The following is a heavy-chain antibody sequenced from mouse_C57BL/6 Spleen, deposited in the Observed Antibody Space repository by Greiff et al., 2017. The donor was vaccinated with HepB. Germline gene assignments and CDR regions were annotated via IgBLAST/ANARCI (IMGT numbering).Heavy chain of an antibody. CDR3: TREGGGDGAMDY. J-gene: IGHJ4*01. V-gene: IGHV5-9-1*02. CDR1: GFTFSSYA. CDR2: ISSGGDYI. Sequence: EVQLQESGEGLVKPGGSLKLSCAASGFTFSSYAMSWVRQTPEKRLEWVAYISSGGDYIYYADTVKGRFTISRDNARNTLYLQMSSLKSEDTAMYYCTREGGGDGAMDYWGQGTSVTVSS.